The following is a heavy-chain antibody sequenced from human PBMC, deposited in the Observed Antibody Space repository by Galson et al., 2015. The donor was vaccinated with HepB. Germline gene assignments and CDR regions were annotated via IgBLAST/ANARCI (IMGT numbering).Heavy chain of an antibody. D-gene: IGHD5-24*01. CDR1: GFTFSMYG. CDR2: VWYDGSDK. Sequence: SLRLSCAASGFTFSMYGMHWVRQAPGKGLEWVADVWYDGSDKYYADSVKGRFTISRGNSKNMVYMQMNSLRAEDTAVYFCARALERSRDAYNLDYWGQGTLVTVSS. V-gene: IGHV3-33*01. CDR3: ARALERSRDAYNLDY. J-gene: IGHJ4*02.